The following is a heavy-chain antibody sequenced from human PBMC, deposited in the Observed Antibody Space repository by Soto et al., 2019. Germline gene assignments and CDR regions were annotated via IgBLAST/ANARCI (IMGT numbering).Heavy chain of an antibody. CDR2: IYPGDSDT. J-gene: IGHJ6*02. V-gene: IGHV5-51*01. CDR3: ARSRRGAYSSGWYSPSGYYNYGIDV. CDR1: GFSFTNYW. Sequence: ESLKISCKGSGFSFTNYWIGWVRQMPGKGLEWMGIIYPGDSDTKYSLSLQGQVTISADTSISTAYLQWTSLKASDTAMYYCARSRRGAYSSGWYSPSGYYNYGIDVWGQGTKVTVSS. D-gene: IGHD6-19*01.